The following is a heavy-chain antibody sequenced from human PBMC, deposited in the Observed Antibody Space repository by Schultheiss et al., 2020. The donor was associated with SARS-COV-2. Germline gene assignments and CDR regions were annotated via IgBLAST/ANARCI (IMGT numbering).Heavy chain of an antibody. J-gene: IGHJ4*02. CDR3: AREGVYYDILTGYYKPHCFDY. CDR1: GFTFSSYA. V-gene: IGHV3-30*04. Sequence: SLKISCAASGFTFSSYAMHWVRQAPGKGLEWVAVISYDGSNKYYADSVKGRFTISRDNSKNTLYLQMNSLRAEDTAVYYCAREGVYYDILTGYYKPHCFDYWGQGTLVTVSS. D-gene: IGHD3-9*01. CDR2: ISYDGSNK.